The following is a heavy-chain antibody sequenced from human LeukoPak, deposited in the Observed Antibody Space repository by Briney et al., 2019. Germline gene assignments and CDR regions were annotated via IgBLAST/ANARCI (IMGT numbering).Heavy chain of an antibody. D-gene: IGHD3-9*01. CDR2: INHSGST. J-gene: IGHJ4*02. CDR1: GGSFSGHY. V-gene: IGHV4-34*01. Sequence: SETLSLTCAVYGGSFSGHYWSWIRQPPGKGLEWIGEINHSGSTNYNPSLKSRVTISVDTSKNQFSLKLSSVTAADTAVYYCARGLRYARSWGQGTLVTVSS. CDR3: ARGLRYARS.